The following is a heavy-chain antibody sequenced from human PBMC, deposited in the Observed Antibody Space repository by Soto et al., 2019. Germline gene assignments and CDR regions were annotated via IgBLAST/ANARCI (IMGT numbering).Heavy chain of an antibody. Sequence: GESLKISCKGSGYTFSSYWIGWVRQMPEKGLEWMGIIYPSDSKTRYSPSFQGQVTISADKSIRTAYLQWSSLKASDTAMYYCGTRTGTTAFGVESWGQGTLVTVSS. J-gene: IGHJ4*02. D-gene: IGHD1-7*01. V-gene: IGHV5-51*01. CDR3: GTRTGTTAFGVES. CDR1: GYTFSSYW. CDR2: IYPSDSKT.